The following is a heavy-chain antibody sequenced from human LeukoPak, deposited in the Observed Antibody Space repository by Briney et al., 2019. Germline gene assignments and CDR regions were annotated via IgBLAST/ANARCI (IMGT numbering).Heavy chain of an antibody. J-gene: IGHJ4*02. CDR3: ARHGGGGSTWYGLFDD. Sequence: SETLSLTCTVSGASISSYYWSWIRQPPGKGLEWIGYIYYSGSTSYNPSLKSRVSISADTSKNQFSPNLSSVTAADTAVYYCARHGGGGSTWYGLFDDWGQGTLITVSS. D-gene: IGHD6-13*01. CDR2: IYYSGST. CDR1: GASISSYY. V-gene: IGHV4-59*08.